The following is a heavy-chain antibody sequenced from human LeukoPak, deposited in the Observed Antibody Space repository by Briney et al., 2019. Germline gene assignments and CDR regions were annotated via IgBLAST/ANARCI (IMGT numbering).Heavy chain of an antibody. Sequence: GASVKVSCKASGGTFSSYAISWVRQAPGQGLEWMGGIIPIFGTANYAQKFQGRVTITADESTSTAYMELSSLRSEDTAVYYCARHKNDYGDRFDYWGQGTLVTVSS. CDR3: ARHKNDYGDRFDY. V-gene: IGHV1-69*13. CDR1: GGTFSSYA. J-gene: IGHJ4*02. D-gene: IGHD4-17*01. CDR2: IIPIFGTA.